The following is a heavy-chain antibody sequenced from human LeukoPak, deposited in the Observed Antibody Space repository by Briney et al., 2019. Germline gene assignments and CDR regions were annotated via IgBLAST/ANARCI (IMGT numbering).Heavy chain of an antibody. J-gene: IGHJ6*02. CDR3: ARPENYDFWSGPYYYYGMDV. Sequence: GGSLRLSCAASGFTFSSYGMHWVRQAPGKGLEWVAVIWYDGSNKYYADSVKGRFTISRDNSKNTLYLQMNSLRAEDTAVYYCARPENYDFWSGPYYYYGMDVWGQGTTVTVS. V-gene: IGHV3-33*01. D-gene: IGHD3-3*01. CDR2: IWYDGSNK. CDR1: GFTFSSYG.